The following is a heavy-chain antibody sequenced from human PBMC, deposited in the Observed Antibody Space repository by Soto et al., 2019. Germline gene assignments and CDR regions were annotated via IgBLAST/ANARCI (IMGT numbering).Heavy chain of an antibody. D-gene: IGHD6-19*01. V-gene: IGHV3-66*01. CDR3: ARDTPLDSSNYYYYGMDV. Sequence: GGSLRLSCAASGFTVSSNYMSWVRQAPGKGLEWVSVIYSGGSTYYADSVKGRFTISRDNSKNTLYLQMNSLRAEDTAVYYCARDTPLDSSNYYYYGMDVWGQGTTVTVSS. CDR1: GFTVSSNY. J-gene: IGHJ6*02. CDR2: IYSGGST.